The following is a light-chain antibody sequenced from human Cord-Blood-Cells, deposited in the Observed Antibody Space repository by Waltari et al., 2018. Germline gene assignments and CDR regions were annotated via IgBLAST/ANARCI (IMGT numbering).Light chain of an antibody. J-gene: IGLJ3*02. CDR1: SSNIGSNY. CDR3: AAWDDSLRGWV. Sequence: QSVLTQPPSASGTPGQRVTISCSGSSSNIGSNYVYWYQQLPGTAPKLLIYRNNQRLSGVPDRFSGSKSGTSASRASRGLRSEEEADYYGAAWDDSLRGWVFGGGTKLTVL. CDR2: RNN. V-gene: IGLV1-47*01.